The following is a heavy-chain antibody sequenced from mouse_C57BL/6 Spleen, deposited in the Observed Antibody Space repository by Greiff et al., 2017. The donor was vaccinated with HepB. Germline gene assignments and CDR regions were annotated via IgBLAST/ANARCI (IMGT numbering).Heavy chain of an antibody. V-gene: IGHV3-2*02. CDR2: ISYSGST. CDR1: GYSITSGYG. CDR3: ARTARIKY. Sequence: DVQLQESGPGLVKPSQSLSLTCTVTGYSITSGYGWNWIRQFPGNKLEWMGYISYSGSTNYNPSLKSRTSITRDTSKNQFFLQLNSVTTEDTATYYRARTARIKYWGQGTTLTVSS. J-gene: IGHJ2*01. D-gene: IGHD1-2*01.